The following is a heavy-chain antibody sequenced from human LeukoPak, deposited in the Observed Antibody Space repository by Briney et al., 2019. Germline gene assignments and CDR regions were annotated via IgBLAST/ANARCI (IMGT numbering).Heavy chain of an antibody. CDR2: INPNSGGT. Sequence: ASVKVSCKASGYTFTGYYMHWVRQAPGQGLEWMGWINPNSGGTNYAQKFQGRVTMTTDTSTSTAYMELRSLRSDDTAVYYCARLYGSGSPIDHWGQGTLVTVSS. J-gene: IGHJ4*02. V-gene: IGHV1-2*02. CDR3: ARLYGSGSPIDH. D-gene: IGHD3-10*01. CDR1: GYTFTGYY.